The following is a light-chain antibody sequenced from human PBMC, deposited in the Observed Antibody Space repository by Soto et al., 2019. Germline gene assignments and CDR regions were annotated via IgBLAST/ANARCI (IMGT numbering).Light chain of an antibody. Sequence: QSALTQPRSVSGSPGQSVTISCTGTSSDVGDYIYVSWYQQHPGKAPQLIIYDVTKRPSGVPDRFSGSKSGNTASLTISGLQAEDEADYYCCSYAGSYTYFFGSGTKVTVL. CDR1: SSDVGDYIY. CDR2: DVT. CDR3: CSYAGSYTYF. J-gene: IGLJ1*01. V-gene: IGLV2-11*01.